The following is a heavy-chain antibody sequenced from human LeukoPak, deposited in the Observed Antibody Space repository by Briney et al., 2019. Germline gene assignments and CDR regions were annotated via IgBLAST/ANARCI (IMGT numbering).Heavy chain of an antibody. CDR2: IKQDGSEK. Sequence: GGSLRLSCAASGFTFSSYWMSWVRQAPGKGLVWVANIKQDGSEKYYVDSVKGRFTISRDNAKNSLYLQMNSLRAEDTAVYYCARGGILWFGEFPFDYWGQGTLVTVSS. CDR1: GFTFSSYW. J-gene: IGHJ4*02. D-gene: IGHD3-10*01. CDR3: ARGGILWFGEFPFDY. V-gene: IGHV3-7*03.